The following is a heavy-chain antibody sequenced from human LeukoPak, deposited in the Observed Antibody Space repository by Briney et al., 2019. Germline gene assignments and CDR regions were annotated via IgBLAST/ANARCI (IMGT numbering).Heavy chain of an antibody. CDR2: INHSGST. J-gene: IGHJ6*02. D-gene: IGHD3-16*02. Sequence: SETLSLTCAVYGGSFSVYYWSWIRQPPGKGLEWIGEINHSGSTNYNPSLKSRVTISVGTSKNQFSLKLSSVTAADTAVYYCASGYPKYYYYYGMDVWGQGTTVTVSS. V-gene: IGHV4-34*01. CDR3: ASGYPKYYYYYGMDV. CDR1: GGSFSVYY.